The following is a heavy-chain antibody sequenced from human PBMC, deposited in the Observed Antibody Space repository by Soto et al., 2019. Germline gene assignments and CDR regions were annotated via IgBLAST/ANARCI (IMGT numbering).Heavy chain of an antibody. J-gene: IGHJ2*01. Sequence: QVQLVESGGGVVQPGRSLRLSCAASGFTFSSYGMLWVRQAPGKGLEWVAVISYDGSNKYYADSVKGRFTISRDNSKNTLYLQMNSLRAEDTAVYYCAKCGYRRRYFDLWGRGTLVTVSS. CDR1: GFTFSSYG. D-gene: IGHD5-18*01. CDR2: ISYDGSNK. CDR3: AKCGYRRRYFDL. V-gene: IGHV3-30*18.